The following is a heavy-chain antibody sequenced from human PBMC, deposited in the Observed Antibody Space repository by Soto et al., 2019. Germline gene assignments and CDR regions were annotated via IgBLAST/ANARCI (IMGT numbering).Heavy chain of an antibody. J-gene: IGHJ6*02. V-gene: IGHV5-51*01. CDR3: AASIFYYGMDV. CDR2: IYPGDSDT. Sequence: GESLKISCKGSGYTFTNYWIGWVRQMPGRGLEWMGIIYPGDSDTKYNPSSQGQVTISADKSITTTYLQWSSLKASDTAIYYCAASIFYYGMDVWGQGTTVTVS. CDR1: GYTFTNYW.